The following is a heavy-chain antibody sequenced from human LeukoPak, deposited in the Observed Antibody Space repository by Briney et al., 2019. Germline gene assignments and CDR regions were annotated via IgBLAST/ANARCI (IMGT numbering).Heavy chain of an antibody. V-gene: IGHV3-23*01. CDR3: AKDKSTNYDFWSGRGYYFDY. CDR2: ISGSGGST. J-gene: IGHJ4*02. D-gene: IGHD3-3*01. Sequence: GGSLRLSCAASGFTFSSYAMSWVRQAPGKGLEWVSAISGSGGSTYCADSVKGRFTISRDNSKNTLYLQMNSLRAEDTAVYYCAKDKSTNYDFWSGRGYYFDYRGQGTLVTVSS. CDR1: GFTFSSYA.